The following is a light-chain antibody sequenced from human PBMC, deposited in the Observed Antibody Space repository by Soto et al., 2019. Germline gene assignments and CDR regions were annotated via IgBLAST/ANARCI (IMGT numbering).Light chain of an antibody. CDR3: SSYAGSNYV. Sequence: QSALTQPPSASGSPGQSVTISCTGTSSDVGGYNYVSWYQQHPGKAPKLIIYEVSQRPSGVPDRFSGSKSGNTASLTVSGLQAEDGADYYCSSYAGSNYVFGTGTKVTVL. J-gene: IGLJ1*01. CDR1: SSDVGGYNY. V-gene: IGLV2-8*01. CDR2: EVS.